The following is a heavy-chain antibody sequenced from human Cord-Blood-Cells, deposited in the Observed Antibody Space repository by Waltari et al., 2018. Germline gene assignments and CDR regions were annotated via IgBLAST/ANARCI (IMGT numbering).Heavy chain of an antibody. CDR1: GGSISSGGYY. V-gene: IGHV4-31*03. CDR3: ARDRDSSSWYIAFDI. J-gene: IGHJ3*02. CDR2: IYYRGST. Sequence: QVQLQESGPGLVKPSQTLSLTCTVSGGSISSGGYYWSWSRQHPGKGLEWIGYIYYRGSTYYNPSLKSRVTISVDTSKNQFSLKLSSVTAADTAVYYCARDRDSSSWYIAFDIWGQGTMVTVSS. D-gene: IGHD6-13*01.